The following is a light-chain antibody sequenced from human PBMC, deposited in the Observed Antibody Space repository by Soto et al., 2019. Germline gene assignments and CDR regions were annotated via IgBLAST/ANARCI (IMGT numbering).Light chain of an antibody. CDR1: SSNIGSNY. J-gene: IGLJ3*02. CDR3: AAWDDSLSGWV. V-gene: IGLV1-47*02. CDR2: SNN. Sequence: QSVLTQPPSASGTPGQRVTISCSGSSSNIGSNYVYWYQQLPGTAPKLLIYSNNQLPSGVPDRFSGSKSGTSASLAISGLGSEDEADYYCAAWDDSLSGWVFGGGTKVTVL.